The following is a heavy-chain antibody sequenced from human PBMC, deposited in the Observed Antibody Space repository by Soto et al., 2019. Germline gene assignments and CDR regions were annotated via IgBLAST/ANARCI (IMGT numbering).Heavy chain of an antibody. Sequence: PGGFLRLSCAASGLTVSNAYMAWVRQAPGMGLEWVSVIYDNGTTYYAGSVKGRFTISRDTSTNTLSLQMDSLRAEDTAVYYCVRPLPSGRNYGLDVWGQGTTVTVSS. CDR2: IYDNGTT. D-gene: IGHD3-10*01. CDR1: GLTVSNAY. J-gene: IGHJ6*02. CDR3: VRPLPSGRNYGLDV. V-gene: IGHV3-53*01.